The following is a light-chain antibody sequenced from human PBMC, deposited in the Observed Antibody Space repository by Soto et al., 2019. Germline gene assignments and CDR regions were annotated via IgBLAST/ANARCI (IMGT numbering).Light chain of an antibody. CDR1: QSVSSY. CDR2: DAS. CDR3: QQRSNWLT. J-gene: IGKJ4*02. V-gene: IGKV3-11*01. Sequence: EIVLTQSTATLSLSPGERATLSCRASQSVSSYLAWYQQKPGQAPRLLIYDASSRATGIPARFSGSGSGTDFTLTISSLEPEDFAVYYWQQRSNWLTFGGGTKVEI.